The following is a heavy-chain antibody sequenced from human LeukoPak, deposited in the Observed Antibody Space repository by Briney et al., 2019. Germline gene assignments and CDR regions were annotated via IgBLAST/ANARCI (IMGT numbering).Heavy chain of an antibody. J-gene: IGHJ4*02. Sequence: SETLSLTCTVSGGSISSYYWSWIRQPPGKGLEWIGYIYYSGSTNYNPSLKSRVTISVDTSKNQFSLKLSSVTAADTAVYYCARAVSQKGPIDYWGQGTLVTVSS. CDR2: IYYSGST. V-gene: IGHV4-59*01. CDR3: ARAVSQKGPIDY. CDR1: GGSISSYY.